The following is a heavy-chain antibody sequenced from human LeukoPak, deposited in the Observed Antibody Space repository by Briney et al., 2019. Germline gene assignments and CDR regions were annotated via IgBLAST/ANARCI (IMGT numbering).Heavy chain of an antibody. D-gene: IGHD3-9*01. CDR2: ISSSGTTI. CDR3: ARGLTY. J-gene: IGHJ4*02. Sequence: RPGGSLRLSCVAPGSTFSSYEMNWVRQAPGKGLEWVSYISSSGTTIYYADSVKGRFTISRDSAKNSLYLQMNSLRGEDTAVYYCARGLTYWGQGTLVTVSS. CDR1: GSTFSSYE. V-gene: IGHV3-48*03.